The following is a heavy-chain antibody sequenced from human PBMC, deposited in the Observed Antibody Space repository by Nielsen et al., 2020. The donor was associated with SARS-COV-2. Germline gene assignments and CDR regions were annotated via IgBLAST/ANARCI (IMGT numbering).Heavy chain of an antibody. J-gene: IGHJ3*02. Sequence: SETLSLTCTVSGGSISSGGYYWSWIRQHPGEGLEWIRYIYYSGSTYYNPSLKSRLSISVDTSKNQFSLKLSSVTAADTAVYYCARATAERITMIVNAFDIWGQGTMVTVSS. V-gene: IGHV4-31*03. CDR1: GGSISSGGYY. CDR2: IYYSGST. D-gene: IGHD3-22*01. CDR3: ARATAERITMIVNAFDI.